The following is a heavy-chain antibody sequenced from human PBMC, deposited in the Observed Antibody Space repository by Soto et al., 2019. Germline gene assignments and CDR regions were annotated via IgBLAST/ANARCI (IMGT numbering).Heavy chain of an antibody. CDR1: GGPHSNYA. CDR2: IIPVLDTS. CDR3: PSPLLYGDLRTDLGY. V-gene: IGHV1-69*08. D-gene: IGHD4-17*01. J-gene: IGHJ4*02. Sequence: VHLVQSGTEVKKPGSSVKVSCKASGGPHSNYAISWVRQAPGQGLEWMGRIIPVLDTSYYTQKFQGRLTINADKSTGTTYMELSSLTSEDTDVSFCPSPLLYGDLRTDLGYLGQGTLVTVSS.